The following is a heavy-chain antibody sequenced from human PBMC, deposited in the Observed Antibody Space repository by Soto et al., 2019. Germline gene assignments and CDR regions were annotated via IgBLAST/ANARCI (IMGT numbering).Heavy chain of an antibody. CDR1: GDSVSSNSAA. CDR2: TYYRSKWYN. J-gene: IGHJ5*01. V-gene: IGHV6-1*01. Sequence: PSQTLSLTCAISGDSVSSNSAAWNWIRQSPSRGLEWLGRTYYRSKWYNDYAVSVKSRITINSDTSKNQFSLQLNSVTPEDTAVYYGFVVVGTSSTEFDSLCLGTAVTVSA. D-gene: IGHD2-15*01. CDR3: FVVVGTSSTEFDS.